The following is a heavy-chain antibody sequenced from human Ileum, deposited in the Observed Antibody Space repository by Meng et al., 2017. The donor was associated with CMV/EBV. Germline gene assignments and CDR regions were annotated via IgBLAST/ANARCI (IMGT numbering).Heavy chain of an antibody. J-gene: IGHJ2*01. CDR3: ATRYQLLYPYWYFDL. V-gene: IGHV1-24*01. CDR2: FDPEDGET. Sequence: SGYTLTELSMHWVRQAPGKGLEWMGGFDPEDGETIYAQKFQGRVTMTEDTSTDTAYMELSSLRSEDTAVYYCATRYQLLYPYWYFDLWGRGTLVTVSS. CDR1: GYTLTELS. D-gene: IGHD2-2*02.